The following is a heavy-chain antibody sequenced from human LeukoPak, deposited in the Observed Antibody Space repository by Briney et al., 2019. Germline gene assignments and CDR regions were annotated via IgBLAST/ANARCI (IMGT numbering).Heavy chain of an antibody. CDR2: ISSSGSTI. CDR3: ARERSDYDFWSGYWGDDAFDI. D-gene: IGHD3-3*01. CDR1: GFTFSSYE. V-gene: IGHV3-48*03. Sequence: PGGSLRLSCAASGFTFSSYEMNWVRQAPGKGLEWVSYISSSGSTIYYADSVKGRFTISRDNAKNSLYLQMNSLRAEDTAVYYCARERSDYDFWSGYWGDDAFDIWGQGTMVTVSS. J-gene: IGHJ3*02.